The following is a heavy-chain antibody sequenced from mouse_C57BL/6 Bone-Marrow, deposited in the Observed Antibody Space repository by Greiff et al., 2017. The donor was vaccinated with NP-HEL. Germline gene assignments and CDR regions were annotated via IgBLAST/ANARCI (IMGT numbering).Heavy chain of an antibody. Sequence: VQLQQSGPELVKPGDSVKISCKASGYSFTGYFMNWVMQSHGKSLEWIGRINPYNGDTFYNQKFKGKATLTVDKSSSTAHMELRSLTSEDSAVYYCARWGYYYGSSYVKYYAMDYWGQGTSVTVSS. J-gene: IGHJ4*01. V-gene: IGHV1-20*01. CDR1: GYSFTGYF. D-gene: IGHD1-1*01. CDR3: ARWGYYYGSSYVKYYAMDY. CDR2: INPYNGDT.